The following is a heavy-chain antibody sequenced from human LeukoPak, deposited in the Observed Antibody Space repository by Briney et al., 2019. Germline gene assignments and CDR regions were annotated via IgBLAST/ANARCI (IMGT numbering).Heavy chain of an antibody. CDR2: ISSSGSTI. CDR1: GFTFSSYE. V-gene: IGHV3-48*03. D-gene: IGHD4-17*01. J-gene: IGHJ4*02. Sequence: GGSLRLSCAASGFTFSSYEMNWVRQAPGKGLEWVSYISSSGSTIYYADSVKGRFTISRDNAKNSLYLQMNSLRAEDTAAYYCASNGDSGYYFDYWGQGTLVTVSS. CDR3: ASNGDSGYYFDY.